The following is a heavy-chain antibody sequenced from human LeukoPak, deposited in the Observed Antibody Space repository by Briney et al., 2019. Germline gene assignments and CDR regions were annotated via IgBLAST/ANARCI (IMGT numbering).Heavy chain of an antibody. CDR3: TREYNPVISFPPTASYYGMDV. D-gene: IGHD1-1*01. Sequence: GGSLRLSCAASGLTVSDNYMSWVRQAPGKGLEWVSVIFIDGDTDYADSVKGRFTMSRDTSKNTLYLQMYSLRAEDTAVYYCTREYNPVISFPPTASYYGMDVWGQGTTVTVSS. CDR1: GLTVSDNY. CDR2: IFIDGDT. V-gene: IGHV3-66*01. J-gene: IGHJ6*02.